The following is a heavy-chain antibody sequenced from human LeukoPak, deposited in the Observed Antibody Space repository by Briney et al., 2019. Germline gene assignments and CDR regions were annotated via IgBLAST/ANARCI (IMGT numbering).Heavy chain of an antibody. D-gene: IGHD6-13*01. CDR3: ARAGKYTSSWMVL. CDR2: ISAYNGNT. CDR1: GYTVTNYG. J-gene: IGHJ6*02. V-gene: IGHV1-18*01. Sequence: GASVKVSCKASGYTVTNYGITWGRQARGQGGEGMGWISAYNGNTYYAQRLQGRVTMTTDTSTSTGYMEVRSLRSDDTAVYYCARAGKYTSSWMVLWGQGTTVTVSS.